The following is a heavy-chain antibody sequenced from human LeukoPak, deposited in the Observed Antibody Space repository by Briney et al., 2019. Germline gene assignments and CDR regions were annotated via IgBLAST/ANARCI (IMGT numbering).Heavy chain of an antibody. Sequence: GGSLRLSYAASGFTFSSYEMNWVRQAPGEGLEWVSYISSSGSTIYYADSVKGRFTISRDNAKNSLYLQMNSLRAEDTAVYYCAELGITMIGGVWGKGTTVTISS. V-gene: IGHV3-48*03. CDR2: ISSSGSTI. D-gene: IGHD3-10*02. CDR1: GFTFSSYE. J-gene: IGHJ6*04. CDR3: AELGITMIGGV.